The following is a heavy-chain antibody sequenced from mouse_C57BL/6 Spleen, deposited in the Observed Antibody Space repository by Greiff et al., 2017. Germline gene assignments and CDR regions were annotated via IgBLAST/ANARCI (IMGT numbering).Heavy chain of an antibody. Sequence: QVHVKQPGAELVRPGSSVKLSCKASGYTFTSYWMHWVKQRPIQGLEWIGNIDPSDSETHYNQKFKDKATLTVDKSSSTAYMQLSSLTSEDSAVYYCARGGTNWDYFDYWGQGTTLTVSS. CDR2: IDPSDSET. CDR3: ARGGTNWDYFDY. D-gene: IGHD4-1*01. CDR1: GYTFTSYW. V-gene: IGHV1-52*01. J-gene: IGHJ2*01.